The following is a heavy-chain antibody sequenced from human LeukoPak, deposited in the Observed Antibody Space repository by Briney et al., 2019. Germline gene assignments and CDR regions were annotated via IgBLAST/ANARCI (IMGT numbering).Heavy chain of an antibody. D-gene: IGHD4-23*01. Sequence: PGGSLRLSCAASGFTVSSNYMTWVRQAPGKGLEWVALMWFDGSIEYYADSVRGRFTISRDNSKNTLYLQMNSLRAEDTAVYYCARDYGGNSFAFDFWGQGTMVTVSS. CDR2: MWFDGSIE. CDR1: GFTVSSNY. CDR3: ARDYGGNSFAFDF. J-gene: IGHJ3*01. V-gene: IGHV3-33*08.